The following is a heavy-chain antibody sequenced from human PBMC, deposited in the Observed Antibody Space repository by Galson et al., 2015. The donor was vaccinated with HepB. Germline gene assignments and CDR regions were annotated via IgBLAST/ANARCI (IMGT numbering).Heavy chain of an antibody. Sequence: SLRLSCAASGFTFSSHAMSWVRQTPGKGLEWVSGLSGSGVRTYYADSVKGRFTISRDNSKNTLYLQMNSLRAEDTAVYFCAKDQFYDSTGYYPSYFDYWGQGTLVTVSS. CDR3: AKDQFYDSTGYYPSYFDY. D-gene: IGHD3-22*01. J-gene: IGHJ4*02. CDR1: GFTFSSHA. V-gene: IGHV3-23*01. CDR2: LSGSGVRT.